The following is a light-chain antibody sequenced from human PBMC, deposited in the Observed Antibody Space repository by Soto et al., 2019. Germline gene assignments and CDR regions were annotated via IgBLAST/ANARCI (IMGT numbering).Light chain of an antibody. CDR2: DVA. Sequence: QSALTQPASVSASPGQSITISCTGTRSDVGGSNFVSWYQPHPGKPPKLIIYDVATRPSGVSNRVSGSKSGSTASLIISRLQTEDEADYYCVSFTSSTTDVFGSGTKLTVL. CDR1: RSDVGGSNF. CDR3: VSFTSSTTDV. V-gene: IGLV2-14*03. J-gene: IGLJ1*01.